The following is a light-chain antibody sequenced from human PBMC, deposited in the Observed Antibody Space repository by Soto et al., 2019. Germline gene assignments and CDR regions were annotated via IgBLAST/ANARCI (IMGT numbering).Light chain of an antibody. CDR3: QTWGTGIQV. CDR1: SGHSSYA. Sequence: QSVLTQSPSASASLGASVKLTCTLSSGHSSYAIAWHQQQPEKGPRYLMKLNSDGSHSKGDGIPARFSGSSSGAERYLTISSLQSEDEADYYCQTWGTGIQVFGTGTKVTVL. J-gene: IGLJ1*01. V-gene: IGLV4-69*01. CDR2: LNSDGSH.